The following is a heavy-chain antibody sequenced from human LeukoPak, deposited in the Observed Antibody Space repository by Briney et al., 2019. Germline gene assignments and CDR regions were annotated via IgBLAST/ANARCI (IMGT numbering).Heavy chain of an antibody. V-gene: IGHV3-21*01. CDR3: ARPYLYHFDF. CDR1: GFTFSTYS. Sequence: PGRSLRLSCAASGFTFSTYSMNWVRQAPGKGLEWVSYISSSSTYIYYADSVKGRFTISRDNAKNSLYLQMNSLRAEDTAVYYCARPYLYHFDFWGQGTLVTVSS. J-gene: IGHJ4*02. CDR2: ISSSSTYI. D-gene: IGHD3-16*01.